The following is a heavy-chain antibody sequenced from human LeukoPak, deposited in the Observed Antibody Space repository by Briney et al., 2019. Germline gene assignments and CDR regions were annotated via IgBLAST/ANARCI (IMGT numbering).Heavy chain of an antibody. CDR1: RFTFSTYT. CDR3: ARGQDYYGSGTEWFDS. D-gene: IGHD3-10*01. J-gene: IGHJ5*01. V-gene: IGHV3-21*01. CDR2: ISSSSSYI. Sequence: PGGSLRLSCAASRFTFSTYTMNWVRQAPGKGLEWVSSISSSSSYIYYADSVKGRFTISRDNAKNSLYLQMNTLRAEDTAAYYCARGQDYYGSGTEWFDSWGQGTLVTVSS.